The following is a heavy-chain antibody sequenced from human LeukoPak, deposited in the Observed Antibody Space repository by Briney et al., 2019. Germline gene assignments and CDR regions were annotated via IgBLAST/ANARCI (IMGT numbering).Heavy chain of an antibody. D-gene: IGHD1-26*01. CDR3: AKRITVGATGYYFDF. V-gene: IGHV3-23*01. Sequence: PGGSLRLSCAASGFTFSDYGMSWVRQAPGKGLEWVSTISGSGGMTYYADSVKGRFTISRDNSKNTLYLQMNSLRAEDTAVYYCAKRITVGATGYYFDFWGRGTLVTVSS. CDR1: GFTFSDYG. CDR2: ISGSGGMT. J-gene: IGHJ4*02.